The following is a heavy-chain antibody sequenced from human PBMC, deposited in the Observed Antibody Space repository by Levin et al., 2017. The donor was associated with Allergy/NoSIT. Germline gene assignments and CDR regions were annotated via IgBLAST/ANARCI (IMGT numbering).Heavy chain of an antibody. J-gene: IGHJ6*02. CDR2: IIPIFGTA. Sequence: ASVKVSCKASGGTFSSYAISWVRQAPGQGLEWMGGIIPIFGTANYAQKFQGRVTITADESTSTAYMELSSLRSEDTAVYYCARGHLMNSVVINPIDYYYYGMDGWGQGTTVTVSS. CDR3: ARGHLMNSVVINPIDYYYYGMDG. V-gene: IGHV1-69*13. CDR1: GGTFSSYA. D-gene: IGHD3-22*01.